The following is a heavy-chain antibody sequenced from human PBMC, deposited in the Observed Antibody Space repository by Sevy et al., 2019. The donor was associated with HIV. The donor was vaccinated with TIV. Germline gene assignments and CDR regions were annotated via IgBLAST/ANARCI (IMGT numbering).Heavy chain of an antibody. CDR2: IYYSGST. CDR3: AWGMVRGAPGAFDI. J-gene: IGHJ3*02. Sequence: SETLSLTCTVSGGSISSYYWSWIRQPPGKGLEWIGYIYYSGSTNYNPSLKSRVTISVDTSKNQFSLKLSSVTAADTAVYYCAWGMVRGAPGAFDIWGQGTMVTVSS. V-gene: IGHV4-59*01. D-gene: IGHD3-10*01. CDR1: GGSISSYY.